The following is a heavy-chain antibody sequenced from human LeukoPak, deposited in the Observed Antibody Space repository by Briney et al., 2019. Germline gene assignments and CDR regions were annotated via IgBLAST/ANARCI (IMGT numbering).Heavy chain of an antibody. Sequence: GGSLRLSCTASGFTFSGYEMTWVRQAPGKGLEWMSYISDNGGAMHYADSVRGRFTTSRDDAKNSLYLHMNSLRVEDTAIYYCARKTDRLGAVGRDRYFDLWGRGTLITVSS. D-gene: IGHD6-13*01. V-gene: IGHV3-48*03. CDR3: ARKTDRLGAVGRDRYFDL. J-gene: IGHJ2*01. CDR2: ISDNGGAM. CDR1: GFTFSGYE.